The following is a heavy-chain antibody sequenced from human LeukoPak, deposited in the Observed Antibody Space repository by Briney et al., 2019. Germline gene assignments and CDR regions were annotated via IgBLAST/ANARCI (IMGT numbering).Heavy chain of an antibody. CDR2: ISDSGGNT. J-gene: IGHJ3*02. V-gene: IGHV3-23*01. CDR1: GFTFSSYA. Sequence: GGSLRLSCAASGFTFSSYAMSWVRQAPGKGLEWVSGISDSGGNTYYADSVKGRFTVFRDNSKNTLYLQMNSLRVEDTAVYYCAKDLQWDQLCAFDIWGQGTTVTVSS. CDR3: AKDLQWDQLCAFDI. D-gene: IGHD1-26*01.